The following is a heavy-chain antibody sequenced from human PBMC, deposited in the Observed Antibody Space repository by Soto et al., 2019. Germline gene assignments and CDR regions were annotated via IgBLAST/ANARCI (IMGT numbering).Heavy chain of an antibody. Sequence: GGSLRLSCAASGLSFSRYWMHWVRQVPGKGLLWVSEINSDGRRTSHADSVKGRFTISRDNAKNTLYLQMNSLRAEDTAVYYCARSGYSYGFDYWGQGIMVTVSS. CDR2: INSDGRRT. CDR1: GLSFSRYW. CDR3: ARSGYSYGFDY. D-gene: IGHD5-18*01. V-gene: IGHV3-74*01. J-gene: IGHJ4*02.